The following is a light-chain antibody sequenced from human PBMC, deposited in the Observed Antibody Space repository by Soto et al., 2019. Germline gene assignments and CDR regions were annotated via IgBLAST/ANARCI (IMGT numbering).Light chain of an antibody. CDR1: SNDVGAYNF. CDR2: EVT. V-gene: IGLV2-14*01. CDR3: SSYTRRNSVV. J-gene: IGLJ2*01. Sequence: QSALTQPASVSGSPGQSITISCTGTSNDVGAYNFVSWYQQHPGKAPKLIIYEVTNRPSGVSNRFSGSKSGNTASLTIAGLQAEDEADYYCSSYTRRNSVVFGGGTKVTVL.